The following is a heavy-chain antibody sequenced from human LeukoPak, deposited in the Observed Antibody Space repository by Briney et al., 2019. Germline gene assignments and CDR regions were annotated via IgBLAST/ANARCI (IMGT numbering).Heavy chain of an antibody. CDR3: AKGPNYFDS. Sequence: GGSLRLSCAASGLSFSNYWMHWVRQAPGKGLVWVTRMNSDGSATYYADSVQGRFTISRDNAKNTLYLQMNSLRAEDTAMYFCAKGPNYFDSWGQGTLVTVSS. V-gene: IGHV3-74*01. CDR1: GLSFSNYW. CDR2: MNSDGSAT. J-gene: IGHJ4*02.